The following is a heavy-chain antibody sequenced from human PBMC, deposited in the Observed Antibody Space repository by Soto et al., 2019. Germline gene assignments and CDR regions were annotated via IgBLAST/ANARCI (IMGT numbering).Heavy chain of an antibody. Sequence: ESGPTLVNPTQTLTLTCTVSGFSLSGTGMRVTWIRQPPGKALEWLARIDWEDTKLYSSSLKTRLSISRDTSKNQVVLTMTNMDPADTGTYYCARAFYGMDVWGQGTTVTVSS. CDR2: IDWEDTK. J-gene: IGHJ6*01. CDR1: GFSLSGTGMR. V-gene: IGHV2-70*04. CDR3: ARAFYGMDV.